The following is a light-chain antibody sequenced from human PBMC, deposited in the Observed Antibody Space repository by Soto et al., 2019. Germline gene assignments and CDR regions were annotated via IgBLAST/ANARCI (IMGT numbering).Light chain of an antibody. J-gene: IGKJ2*01. CDR2: AAS. CDR3: QQSYILPYA. CDR1: QSISQF. Sequence: DIQMTQSPSSLSASVGDRVTITCRASQSISQFLNWYQQKPGKAPKLLIYAASRLQSGVPSRFSGGGSGTDFTLTISSLQPEDFATYSCQQSYILPYAFGQGTKLEIK. V-gene: IGKV1-39*01.